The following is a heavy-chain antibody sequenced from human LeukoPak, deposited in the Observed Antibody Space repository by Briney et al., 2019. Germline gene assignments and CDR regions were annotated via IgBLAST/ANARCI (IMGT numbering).Heavy chain of an antibody. CDR2: IIPIFGTA. V-gene: IGHV1-69*06. Sequence: ASVKVSCKASGGTFSSYAISWVRQAPGQGLEWMGGIIPIFGTANYAQKFQGRVTITADKSTSTAYMELSSLRSEDTAVYYCARVTIFGPPFLYYYYYYMDVWGKGTTVTVSS. D-gene: IGHD3-3*01. CDR3: ARVTIFGPPFLYYYYYYMDV. J-gene: IGHJ6*03. CDR1: GGTFSSYA.